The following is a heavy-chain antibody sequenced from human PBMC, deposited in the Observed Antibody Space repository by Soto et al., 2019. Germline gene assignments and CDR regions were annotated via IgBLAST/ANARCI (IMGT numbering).Heavy chain of an antibody. CDR3: ARTHSGYDVDY. D-gene: IGHD5-12*01. V-gene: IGHV4-34*01. CDR2: INHSGST. CDR1: GGSFSGYY. J-gene: IGHJ4*02. Sequence: PSETLSLTCAVYGGSFSGYYWSWIRQPPGKGLEWIGEINHSGSTNYNPSLKSRVTISVDTSKNQFSLKLSSVTASDTAMYYCARTHSGYDVDYWGQGTLVTVSS.